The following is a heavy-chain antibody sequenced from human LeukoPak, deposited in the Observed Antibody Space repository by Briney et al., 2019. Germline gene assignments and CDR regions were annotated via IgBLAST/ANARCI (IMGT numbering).Heavy chain of an antibody. CDR3: ARQGYSGYDWTHYYYYYMDV. V-gene: IGHV4-34*01. D-gene: IGHD5-12*01. Sequence: SETLSLTCAVYGGSFSGYYWSWIRQPPGKGLEWIGGIYHSGNTNHNPSLKSRVTISVDTSKSQFSLKLNSVTAADTAVYYCARQGYSGYDWTHYYYYYMDVWGEGTTVTVSS. CDR1: GGSFSGYY. J-gene: IGHJ6*03. CDR2: IYHSGNT.